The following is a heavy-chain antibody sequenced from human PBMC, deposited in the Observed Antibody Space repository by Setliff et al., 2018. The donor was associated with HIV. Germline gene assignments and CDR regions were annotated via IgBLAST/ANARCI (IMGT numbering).Heavy chain of an antibody. CDR1: GGSISSSGYY. J-gene: IGHJ4*02. V-gene: IGHV4-31*02. CDR2: VYYSGST. D-gene: IGHD3-3*01. Sequence: SETLSLTCSVSGGSISSSGYYWSWIRQHPGKGLDWIGRVYYSGSTDYNPSLQSRATLSIDTSKDQFSLKLTSVIAADTAIYYCARGPFVLRFLERLVYFDYWGQGRLVTVSS. CDR3: ARGPFVLRFLERLVYFDY.